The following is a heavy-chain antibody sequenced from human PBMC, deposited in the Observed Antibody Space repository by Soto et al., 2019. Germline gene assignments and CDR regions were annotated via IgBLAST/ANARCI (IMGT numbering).Heavy chain of an antibody. CDR1: GDSISSHY. CDR3: ARSRWFDP. CDR2: IYNSGST. Sequence: SETLSLTCTVSGDSISSHYWSWIRQTPGKGLEWIGYIYNSGSTNYNPSLKSRVTISVDTSKNQFSLKLTSVTAADTAVYYCARSRWFDPWGQGTLVTVSS. J-gene: IGHJ5*02. V-gene: IGHV4-59*11.